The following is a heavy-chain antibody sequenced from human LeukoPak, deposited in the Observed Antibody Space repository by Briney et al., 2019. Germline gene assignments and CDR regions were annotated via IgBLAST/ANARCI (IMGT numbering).Heavy chain of an antibody. CDR3: ARDRAWNYFDY. D-gene: IGHD3-3*01. Sequence: GGSLRLSCAASGFTFSSYSMNWVRQAPGKGLEWVAIISNDGSRKYYAHSVEGQFTISRDNSKNTLYLQMDSLRAEDTAVYYCARDRAWNYFDYWGQGTLVTVSS. V-gene: IGHV3-30*03. CDR1: GFTFSSYS. J-gene: IGHJ4*02. CDR2: ISNDGSRK.